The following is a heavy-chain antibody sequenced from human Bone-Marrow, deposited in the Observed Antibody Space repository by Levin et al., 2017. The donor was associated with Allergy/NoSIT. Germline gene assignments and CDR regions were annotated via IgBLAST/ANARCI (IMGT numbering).Heavy chain of an antibody. CDR3: ASLRYCTGNSCYSRDDY. CDR1: GASISSDTW. V-gene: IGHV4-4*02. Sequence: SVTLSLTCAVSGASISSDTWWSWVRQPPGTGLEWIGEVYHSGRTYYNPSLKSRVTISVNKSKNSFSLQLNSVNAADTAVYFCASLRYCTGNSCYSRDDYWGQGTLVRVSS. CDR2: VYHSGRT. D-gene: IGHD2-15*01. J-gene: IGHJ4*02.